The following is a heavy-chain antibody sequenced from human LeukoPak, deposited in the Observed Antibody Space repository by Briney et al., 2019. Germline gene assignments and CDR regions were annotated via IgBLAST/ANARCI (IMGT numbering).Heavy chain of an antibody. CDR3: ARDRRYFDY. CDR1: GCSIFSGGYY. J-gene: IGHJ4*02. CDR2: IYYSGST. Sequence: SQTLSLTCTVSGCSIFSGGYYWSWIRQEPGKGLEWIGYIYYSGSTYYNPSLKSRVTISVDTSKNQFSLKLSSVTAADTAVYYCARDRRYFDYWGQGTLVTVSS. V-gene: IGHV4-31*03.